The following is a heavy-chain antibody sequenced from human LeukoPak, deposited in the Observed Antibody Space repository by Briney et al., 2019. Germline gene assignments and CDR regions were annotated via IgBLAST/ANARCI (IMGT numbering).Heavy chain of an antibody. CDR1: GFTFSGYW. D-gene: IGHD2-15*01. CDR3: AKFSRAADSY. J-gene: IGHJ4*02. CDR2: IKQDGSVK. Sequence: PGGSLRLSRAASGFTFSGYWMMWVRQTPGKGLEWVANIKQDGSVKQCVDSVKGRFTISRDNAKNSLYLQMDSLRAEDTAVYYCAKFSRAADSYWGQGTLVTVSS. V-gene: IGHV3-7*01.